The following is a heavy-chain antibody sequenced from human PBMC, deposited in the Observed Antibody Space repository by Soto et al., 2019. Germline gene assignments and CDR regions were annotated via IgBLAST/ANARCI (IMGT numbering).Heavy chain of an antibody. CDR3: ACGWETYYYYYGMDV. D-gene: IGHD6-19*01. V-gene: IGHV1-58*02. Sequence: SVKVSCKASGFTFTSSAMQWVRQARGQRLEWIGWIVVGSGNTNYAQKFQERVTITRDMSTSTAYMELSSLRSEDTAVYYCACGWETYYYYYGMDVWGQGTTVTVSS. J-gene: IGHJ6*02. CDR1: GFTFTSSA. CDR2: IVVGSGNT.